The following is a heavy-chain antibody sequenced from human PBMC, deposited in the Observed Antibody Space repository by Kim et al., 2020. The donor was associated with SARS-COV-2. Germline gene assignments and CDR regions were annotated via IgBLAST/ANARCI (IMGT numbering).Heavy chain of an antibody. CDR3: ATPYYYGSGNTPIDY. CDR1: GFTFSSYA. J-gene: IGHJ4*02. D-gene: IGHD3-10*01. CDR2: ISGSGGST. Sequence: GGSLRLSCAASGFTFSSYAMSWVRQAPGKGLEWVSAISGSGGSTYYADSVKGRFTISRDNSKNTLYLQMNSLRAEDTAVYYCATPYYYGSGNTPIDYWGQGTLVTVSS. V-gene: IGHV3-23*01.